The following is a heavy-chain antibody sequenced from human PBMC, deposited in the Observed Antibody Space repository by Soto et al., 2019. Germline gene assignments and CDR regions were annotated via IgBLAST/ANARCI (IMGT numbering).Heavy chain of an antibody. CDR2: ISRSGGSP. Sequence: PGGSLRLSCSASGFPFSNYAMSWVRQAPGKGLEWVSAISRSGGSPYYADSVKGRFTISRDNAKNTLYLQMNSLRAEDTAVYYCARVVGATAFDYWGQGTLVTVSS. CDR3: ARVVGATAFDY. J-gene: IGHJ4*02. V-gene: IGHV3-23*01. CDR1: GFPFSNYA. D-gene: IGHD1-26*01.